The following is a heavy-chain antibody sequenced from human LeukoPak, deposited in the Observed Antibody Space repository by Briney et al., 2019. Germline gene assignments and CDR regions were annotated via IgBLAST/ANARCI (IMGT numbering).Heavy chain of an antibody. CDR2: INPNSGGT. J-gene: IGHJ4*02. V-gene: IGHV1-2*02. CDR1: GYTFTGYY. D-gene: IGHD2-21*02. CDR3: ARGRRYCGGDCYYFILAY. Sequence: ASVKVSCKASGYTFTGYYMHWVRQAPEQGLEWMGWINPNSGGTNYAQKFQGRVTMTRDTSISTAYMELSRPRSDDTAVYYCARGRRYCGGDCYYFILAYGGQGTLVTVSS.